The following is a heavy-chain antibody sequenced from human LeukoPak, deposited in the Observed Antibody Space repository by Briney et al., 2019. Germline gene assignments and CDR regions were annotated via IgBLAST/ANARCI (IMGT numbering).Heavy chain of an antibody. CDR3: ARVRGYGERYYYYGMDV. J-gene: IGHJ6*04. Sequence: SETLSLTCAVSGGSISSSNWWSWVRQPPGKGLEWIGEIYHSGSTNYNPSLKSRVTISVDKSKNQFSLKLSSVTAADTAVYYCARVRGYGERYYYYGMDVWGKGTTVTASS. CDR2: IYHSGST. CDR1: GGSISSSNW. D-gene: IGHD5-18*01. V-gene: IGHV4-4*02.